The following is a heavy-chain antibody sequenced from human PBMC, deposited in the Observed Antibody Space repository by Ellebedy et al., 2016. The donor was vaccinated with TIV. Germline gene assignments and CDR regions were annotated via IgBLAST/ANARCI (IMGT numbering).Heavy chain of an antibody. Sequence: ASVKVSCKASGGTFSGYAISWVRQAPGQGLEWMGGIIPIFGTANYAQKFQGRVTITADKSTSTAYMELRSLRSDDTAVYYCARVGAYITGTTPFDYWGQGTLVTVSS. CDR1: GGTFSGYA. J-gene: IGHJ4*02. CDR2: IIPIFGTA. CDR3: ARVGAYITGTTPFDY. D-gene: IGHD1-7*01. V-gene: IGHV1-69*06.